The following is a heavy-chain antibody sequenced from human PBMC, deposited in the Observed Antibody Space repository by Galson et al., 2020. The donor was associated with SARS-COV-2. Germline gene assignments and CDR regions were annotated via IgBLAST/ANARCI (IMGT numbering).Heavy chain of an antibody. Sequence: SETLSLTCSVSGGSISSNNYFWVWIRQPPGKGLEWIGNIFYNLNTYYNPSLRRRVAISVDTSKNQFSLKVTSVTAADTGVYYCARHAHYYNDMDVWGQGTTVTVSS. V-gene: IGHV4-39*01. CDR1: GGSISSNNYF. CDR3: ARHAHYYNDMDV. J-gene: IGHJ6*02. CDR2: IFYNLNT.